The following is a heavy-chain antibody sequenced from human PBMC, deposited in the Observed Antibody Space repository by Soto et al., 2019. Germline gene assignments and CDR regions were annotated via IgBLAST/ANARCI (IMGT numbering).Heavy chain of an antibody. CDR1: GFTFSSDW. CDR2: IKQDGSEK. J-gene: IGHJ2*01. D-gene: IGHD5-12*01. CDR3: ASGVVATVGVDWYFDL. V-gene: IGHV3-7*01. Sequence: GGSLSLSCAASGFTFSSDWMSWVRQSPGKGLEWVANIKQDGSEKYYVDSVKGRFTISRDNAKNSLYLQMNSLRAEDTAVYYCASGVVATVGVDWYFDLWGRGTLVTVSS.